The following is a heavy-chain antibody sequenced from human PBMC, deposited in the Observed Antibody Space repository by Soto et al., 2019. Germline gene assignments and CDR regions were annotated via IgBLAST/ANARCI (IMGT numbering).Heavy chain of an antibody. CDR1: GGSISSSSYY. J-gene: IGHJ4*02. Sequence: QLQLQESGPGLVKPSETLSLTCTVSGGSISSSSYYWGWIRQPPGKGLEWIGSIYYSGSTYYNPSLKSRVTISVDTSKNQFSLKLSSVTAADTAVYYCARHSGSYPEAYYFDYWGQGTLVTVSS. D-gene: IGHD1-26*01. V-gene: IGHV4-39*01. CDR3: ARHSGSYPEAYYFDY. CDR2: IYYSGST.